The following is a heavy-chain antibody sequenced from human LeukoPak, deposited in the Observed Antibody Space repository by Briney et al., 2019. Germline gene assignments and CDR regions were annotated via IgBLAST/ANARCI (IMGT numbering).Heavy chain of an antibody. Sequence: PGGSLRLSCAASGFNVTTNFMNWVRQAPGKGLEWVSVMYGGGYTYYADSVKGRFTISRDNSKNTLFLQMNSLRAEDTAVYYCAKGVDYCSGGSCPAGYWGPGTLVTVSS. CDR3: AKGVDYCSGGSCPAGY. CDR2: MYGGGYT. CDR1: GFNVTTNF. J-gene: IGHJ4*02. V-gene: IGHV3-66*02. D-gene: IGHD2-15*01.